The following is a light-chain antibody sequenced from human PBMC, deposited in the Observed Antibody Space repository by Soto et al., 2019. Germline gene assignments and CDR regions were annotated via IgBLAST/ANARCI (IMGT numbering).Light chain of an antibody. V-gene: IGKV1-39*01. CDR3: QKSYTTPLT. CDR2: AAS. CDR1: QSINSY. J-gene: IGKJ3*01. Sequence: DIQMTQSPSSLSASVGDRVTITCRASQSINSYLNWYQQKPGKAPKLLIFAASSVQSGVPSRFSDSGSGTDFTLTISRLEPEDFATYYCQKSYTTPLTFGPGTKVDIK.